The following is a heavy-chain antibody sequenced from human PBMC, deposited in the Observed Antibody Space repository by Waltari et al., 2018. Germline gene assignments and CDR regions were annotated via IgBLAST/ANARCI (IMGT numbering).Heavy chain of an antibody. J-gene: IGHJ1*01. CDR3: GRIAFGDEGGYFQY. CDR1: GRSISTNYN. CDR2: MQYRGST. D-gene: IGHD4-17*01. Sequence: QPQLQESGPGIVKPSATLSLTCTVVGRSISTNYNWGWIRQLPGKGLEWMGNMQYRGSTFYNPSLESRVTISLDTWKNQFSLRLSSVGAADTAVYFCGRIAFGDEGGYFQYWGQGTLVTVSS. V-gene: IGHV4-39*01.